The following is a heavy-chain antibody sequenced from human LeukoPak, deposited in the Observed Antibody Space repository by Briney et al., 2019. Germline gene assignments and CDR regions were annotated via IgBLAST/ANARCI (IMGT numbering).Heavy chain of an antibody. CDR3: ARDNEETAAENWFDP. V-gene: IGHV3-23*01. D-gene: IGHD6-13*01. CDR1: GFTFSSYS. Sequence: GGSLRLSCAASGFTFSSYSMNWVRQAPGKGLEWVSAISGSGGSTYYADSVKGRFTISRDNSKNTLYLQMNSLRAEDTAVYYCARDNEETAAENWFDPWGQGTLVTVSS. J-gene: IGHJ5*02. CDR2: ISGSGGST.